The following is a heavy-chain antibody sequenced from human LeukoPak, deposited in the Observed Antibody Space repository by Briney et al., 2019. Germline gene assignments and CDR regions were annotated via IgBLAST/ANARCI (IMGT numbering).Heavy chain of an antibody. V-gene: IGHV1-69*13. J-gene: IGHJ5*02. Sequence: WASVTVSCTASGGTFSSYAISWVRQAPGQGLEWMGGIIPIFGTANYAQKFQGRVTITADESTSTAYMELSSLRSEDTAVYYCASRERTTIFGVVPVGFDPWGQGTLVTVSS. CDR2: IIPIFGTA. D-gene: IGHD3-3*01. CDR3: ASRERTTIFGVVPVGFDP. CDR1: GGTFSSYA.